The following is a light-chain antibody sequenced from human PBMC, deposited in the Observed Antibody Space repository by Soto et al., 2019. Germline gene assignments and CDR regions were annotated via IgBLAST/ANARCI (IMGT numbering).Light chain of an antibody. CDR3: QQYGRT. CDR1: RDIGTW. CDR2: RAS. V-gene: IGKV1-5*03. Sequence: TQMTQSPSTLSASVGDSVSITCRASRDIGTWLAWFQQKPGRAPNLLIYRASTLARGVPSRFSGSGSGTEFTLTINRLEPEDFAVYYCQQYGRTFGQGTKLEIK. J-gene: IGKJ2*01.